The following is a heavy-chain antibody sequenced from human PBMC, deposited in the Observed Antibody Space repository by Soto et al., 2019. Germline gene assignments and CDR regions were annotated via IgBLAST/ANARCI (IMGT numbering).Heavy chain of an antibody. J-gene: IGHJ4*02. V-gene: IGHV3-23*01. CDR1: GFTFSSFA. CDR2: ISGSSTNT. Sequence: GGSLRLSCAASGFTFSSFAMSWVRQAPGKGLEWVSVISGSSTNTYYADSVKGRFTISRDNSKNTLYLQMNSLRAEDTAVYYCARSEAYYYESSGYDDYWGQGTLVTVSS. CDR3: ARSEAYYYESSGYDDY. D-gene: IGHD3-22*01.